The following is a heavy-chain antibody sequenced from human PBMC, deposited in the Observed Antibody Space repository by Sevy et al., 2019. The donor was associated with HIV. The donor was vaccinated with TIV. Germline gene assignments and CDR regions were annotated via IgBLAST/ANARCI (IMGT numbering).Heavy chain of an antibody. V-gene: IGHV1-8*01. Sequence: ASVKVSCKASGYTFTNYHINWVRQATGQGLEWMGWMNPNSGDTAYTQKFQGRVTMTRNTSIRTAYMELTSLRSKDTAVYYCARGGIQLNAFDIWGQGTLVTVSS. CDR1: GYTFTNYH. D-gene: IGHD5-18*01. J-gene: IGHJ3*02. CDR3: ARGGIQLNAFDI. CDR2: MNPNSGDT.